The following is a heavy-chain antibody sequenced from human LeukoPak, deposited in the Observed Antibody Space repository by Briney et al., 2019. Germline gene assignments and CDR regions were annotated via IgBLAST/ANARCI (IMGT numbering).Heavy chain of an antibody. V-gene: IGHV4-31*03. J-gene: IGHJ5*02. CDR2: IYYSGST. CDR3: AREVGAPVGWFDP. CDR1: GGSISSGGYY. Sequence: SQTLSLTCTVSGGSISSGGYYWSWIRQHLGKGLEWIGYIYYSGSTYYNPSLKSRVTISVDTSKNQFSLKLSSVTAADTAVYYCAREVGAPVGWFDPWGQGTLVTVSS. D-gene: IGHD4/OR15-4a*01.